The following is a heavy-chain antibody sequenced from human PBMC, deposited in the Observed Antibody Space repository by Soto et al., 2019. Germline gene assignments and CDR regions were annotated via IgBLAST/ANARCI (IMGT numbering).Heavy chain of an antibody. CDR2: IIPIFGTA. J-gene: IGHJ6*02. V-gene: IGHV1-69*06. CDR1: GGTFSSYA. D-gene: IGHD6-13*01. CDR3: ATPKAAAGTNTRGPYYYGMDV. Sequence: QVQLVQSGAEVKKPGSSVKVSCKASGGTFSSYAISWGRQAPGQGLEWMGGIIPIFGTANYAQKFQGRVTITADKSTSTAYMELSSLRSEDTAVYYCATPKAAAGTNTRGPYYYGMDVWGQGTTVTVSS.